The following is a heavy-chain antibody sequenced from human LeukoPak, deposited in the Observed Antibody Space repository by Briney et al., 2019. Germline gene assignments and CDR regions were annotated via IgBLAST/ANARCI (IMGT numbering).Heavy chain of an antibody. D-gene: IGHD4-11*01. V-gene: IGHV3-11*04. J-gene: IGHJ6*03. Sequence: PGGSLRLSCAASGFTFSDYYMSWIRQAPGKGLEWVSYISSSGSTIYYADSVKGRFTISRDNAKNSLYLQMNSLRAEDTAVYYCARGVPKTSYYYYYMDVWGKRTTVTVSS. CDR2: ISSSGSTI. CDR1: GFTFSDYY. CDR3: ARGVPKTSYYYYYMDV.